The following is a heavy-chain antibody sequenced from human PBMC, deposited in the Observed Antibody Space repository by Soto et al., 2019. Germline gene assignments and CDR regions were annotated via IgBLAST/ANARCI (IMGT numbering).Heavy chain of an antibody. CDR3: ATGVPGIAVAGRNYYYYGMDV. Sequence: QVQLVQSGAEVKKPGSSVKVSCKTSGGSLSNYAISWVRQAPRQGLEWMGGIIPVFGTANYAQKFQGRVRISADEATSTAYMELSSVRSEDTAVYYCATGVPGIAVAGRNYYYYGMDVWGQGTTVTVSS. V-gene: IGHV1-69*12. CDR2: IIPVFGTA. D-gene: IGHD6-19*01. CDR1: GGSLSNYA. J-gene: IGHJ6*02.